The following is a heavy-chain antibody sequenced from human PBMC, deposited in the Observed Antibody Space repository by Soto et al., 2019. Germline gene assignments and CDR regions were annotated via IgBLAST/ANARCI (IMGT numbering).Heavy chain of an antibody. CDR3: ARGGRGTWQQLVSFDY. CDR2: INPNRGGT. J-gene: IGHJ4*02. Sequence: QVQLVQSGAEVKKPGASVKVSCKASGYTFTGYYMHWVRQAPGQGLEWMGWINPNRGGTNYAQKFPGWVSMTRDTSISTAYMELSRLRSDDTAVYYCARGGRGTWQQLVSFDYWGQGTLVTVSS. V-gene: IGHV1-2*04. D-gene: IGHD6-13*01. CDR1: GYTFTGYY.